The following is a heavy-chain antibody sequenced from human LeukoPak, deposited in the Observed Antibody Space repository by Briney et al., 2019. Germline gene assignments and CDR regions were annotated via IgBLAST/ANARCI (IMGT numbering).Heavy chain of an antibody. CDR2: INSDGSST. Sequence: PGGSLRLSCAASGFTFGSYWMHWVRQAPGKGLVWVSRINSDGSSTSYADSVKGRFTISRDNAKNTLYLQMNSLRAEDTAVYYCARDADYGDYEPLYYMDVWGKGTTVTVSS. V-gene: IGHV3-74*01. CDR1: GFTFGSYW. CDR3: ARDADYGDYEPLYYMDV. J-gene: IGHJ6*03. D-gene: IGHD4-17*01.